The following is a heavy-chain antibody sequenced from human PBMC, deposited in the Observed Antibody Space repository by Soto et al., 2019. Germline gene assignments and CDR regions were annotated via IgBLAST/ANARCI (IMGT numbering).Heavy chain of an antibody. CDR3: ARAGLTGDGYNYLEGSDY. J-gene: IGHJ4*02. V-gene: IGHV1-69*02. Sequence: QVQLVQSGAEAKKPGSSVKVTCKASGGTFSSYTISWVRQAPGQGLEWMGRIIPILGIANYAQKFQGRVTTSPAKCPTTAYMELGSLRSEDPAVYFCARAGLTGDGYNYLEGSDYWGQGALVTVSS. CDR2: IIPILGIA. D-gene: IGHD2-21*01. CDR1: GGTFSSYT.